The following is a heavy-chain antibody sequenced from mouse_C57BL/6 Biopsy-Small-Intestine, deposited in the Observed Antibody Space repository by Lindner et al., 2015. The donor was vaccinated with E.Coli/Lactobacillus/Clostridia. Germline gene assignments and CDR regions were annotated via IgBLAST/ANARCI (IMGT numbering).Heavy chain of an antibody. CDR1: GYTFTDYN. J-gene: IGHJ3*01. CDR2: IYPNNGGT. Sequence: VQLQEFGAELVKPGASVKISCKASGYTFTDYNMDWVKQSHGKSLEWIGYIYPNNGGTGYNQKFKSKATLTVDKSSSTAYMELHSLTSEDSAVYYCARNDGSWFAYWGQGTLVTVSA. D-gene: IGHD2-3*01. V-gene: IGHV1-34*02. CDR3: ARNDGSWFAY.